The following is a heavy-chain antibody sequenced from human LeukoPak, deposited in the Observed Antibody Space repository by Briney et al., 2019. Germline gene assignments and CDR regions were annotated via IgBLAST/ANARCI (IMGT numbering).Heavy chain of an antibody. Sequence: GGSLRLSCAASGFTFSSYGMHWVRQAPGKGLEGVAVIWNDASHDNYVDSVKGRFTISRDNSKNKLYLQMNSLRAEDTAVYYCAKSSPYYDFWSGPIDYWGQGTLVTVSS. CDR2: IWNDASHD. CDR3: AKSSPYYDFWSGPIDY. CDR1: GFTFSSYG. V-gene: IGHV3-30*02. J-gene: IGHJ4*02. D-gene: IGHD3-3*01.